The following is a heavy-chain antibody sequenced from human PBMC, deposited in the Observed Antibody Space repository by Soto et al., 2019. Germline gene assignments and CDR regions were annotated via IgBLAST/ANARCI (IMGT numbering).Heavy chain of an antibody. CDR3: ARDAKGSSGDHFDY. Sequence: EVPLVESGGVLVQPGGPLRLSCAASGFTFTRHSVNWARQAPGKGLEWVSYISSSSSTIYYANSVKGRFTISRDNAKNSLYLQMNSLRDEDTAVYYCARDAKGSSGDHFDYWGQGTLVTVSS. D-gene: IGHD1-1*01. CDR1: GFTFTRHS. CDR2: ISSSSSTI. J-gene: IGHJ4*02. V-gene: IGHV3-48*02.